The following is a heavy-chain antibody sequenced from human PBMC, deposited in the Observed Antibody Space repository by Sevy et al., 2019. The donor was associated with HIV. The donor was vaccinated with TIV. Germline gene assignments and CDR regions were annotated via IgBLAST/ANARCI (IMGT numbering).Heavy chain of an antibody. D-gene: IGHD3-3*01. V-gene: IGHV4-39*01. Sequence: SETLSLTCTVSGGSISSSSYYWGWIRQPPGKGLEWIGSIYYSGSTYYNPSLKSRVTISVDTSKNQFSLKLSSVTAADTAVYHCARHSTARFVSPFDYWGQGTLVTVSS. CDR2: IYYSGST. CDR3: ARHSTARFVSPFDY. CDR1: GGSISSSSYY. J-gene: IGHJ4*02.